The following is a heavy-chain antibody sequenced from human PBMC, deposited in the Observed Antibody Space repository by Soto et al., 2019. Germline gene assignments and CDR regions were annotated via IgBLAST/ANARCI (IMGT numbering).Heavy chain of an antibody. CDR3: TTDPVKSSSDAFDI. V-gene: IGHV3-15*01. CDR2: IKSKTDGGTT. Sequence: GGSLRLSCAASGFTFSNAWMSWVRQAPGKWLEWVGRIKSKTDGGTTDYAAPVKGRITISRDDSKNTLYLQMNSLKTEDTAVYYGTTDPVKSSSDAFDIWGQGTMVTVSS. J-gene: IGHJ3*02. CDR1: GFTFSNAW. D-gene: IGHD6-6*01.